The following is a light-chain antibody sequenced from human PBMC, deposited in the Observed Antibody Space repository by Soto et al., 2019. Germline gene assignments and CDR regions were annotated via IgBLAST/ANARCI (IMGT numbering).Light chain of an antibody. J-gene: IGKJ1*01. V-gene: IGKV3D-15*01. CDR1: QSVGSN. CDR3: QQRSNWPPTWT. Sequence: EIVMTQSPATLSVSPGEGATLSCGASQSVGSNLAWYQQKPGQAPRLLIYGASTRATGIPARFSGSGSGTEFTLTISSLQSEDFAVYYCQQRSNWPPTWTFGQGTKVDIK. CDR2: GAS.